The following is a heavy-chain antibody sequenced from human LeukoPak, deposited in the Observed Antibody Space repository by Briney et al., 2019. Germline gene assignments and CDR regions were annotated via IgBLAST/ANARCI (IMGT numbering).Heavy chain of an antibody. CDR1: GYSCTNYG. D-gene: IGHD3-10*01. CDR2: ISAYNGDT. Sequence: GASVKVSCKASGYSCTNYGISWVRQAPGQGLEWMGWISAYNGDTNYAQNLQGRVIMTTDTSTTTAYMELRSLRSDDTAVYYCAATLVRGVFPAYWGQGTLVTVSS. J-gene: IGHJ4*02. CDR3: AATLVRGVFPAY. V-gene: IGHV1-18*01.